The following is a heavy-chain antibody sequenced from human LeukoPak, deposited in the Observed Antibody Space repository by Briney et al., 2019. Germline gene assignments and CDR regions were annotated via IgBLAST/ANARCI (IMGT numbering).Heavy chain of an antibody. CDR2: IYPGDSDT. CDR1: GYSFTSQW. CDR3: ARHGKYSSGSHHFDY. J-gene: IGHJ4*02. D-gene: IGHD6-19*01. Sequence: GESLKISCKGSGYSFTSQWIGWVRQMPGKGLEWMGIIYPGDSDTRYSPSFRGQVTISADKSIGTAYLQWSSLKPSDTAIYYCARHGKYSSGSHHFDYWGQGTLVTVSS. V-gene: IGHV5-51*01.